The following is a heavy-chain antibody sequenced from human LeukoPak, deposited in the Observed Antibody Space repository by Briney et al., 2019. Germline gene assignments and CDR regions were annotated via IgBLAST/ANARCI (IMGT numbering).Heavy chain of an antibody. CDR2: INHSGSI. Sequence: SETLSLTCAVYGASFSGYYWSWIRQPPGKGLEWIGEINHSGSINYNPSLKSRVTISVDTSKNQLSLKLSSVTAADTAVYYCARLRPPSGSSSYWGQGTLVTVSS. CDR1: GASFSGYY. CDR3: ARLRPPSGSSSY. V-gene: IGHV4-34*01. J-gene: IGHJ4*02. D-gene: IGHD1-26*01.